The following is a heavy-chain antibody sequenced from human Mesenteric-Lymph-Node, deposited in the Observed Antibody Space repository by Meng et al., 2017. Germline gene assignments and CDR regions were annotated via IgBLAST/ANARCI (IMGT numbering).Heavy chain of an antibody. J-gene: IGHJ4*02. CDR2: IRSKAYGGTT. D-gene: IGHD3-16*01. CDR3: TRETFGGVWGDALYFDY. Sequence: GESLKISCTASGLTFGDYAMSWVRQAPGKGLEWVGFIRSKAYGGTTEYAASVKGRFTISRDDSKSIAYLQMNSLKTEDTAVYYCTRETFGGVWGDALYFDYWGQGTLVTVSS. V-gene: IGHV3-49*04. CDR1: GLTFGDYA.